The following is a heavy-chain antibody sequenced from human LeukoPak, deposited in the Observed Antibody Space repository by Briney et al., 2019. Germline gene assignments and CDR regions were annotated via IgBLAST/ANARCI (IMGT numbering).Heavy chain of an antibody. J-gene: IGHJ5*02. D-gene: IGHD3-9*01. CDR1: GGSISSSSYY. V-gene: IGHV4-39*01. CDR3: ARGRLVLRYFDWSKNWFDP. CDR2: IYYSGST. Sequence: SETLSLTCTVSGGSISSSSYYWGWIRQPPGKGLEWIGSIYYSGSTYYNPSLKSRVTISVDTSKNQFSLKLSSVTAADTAVYYCARGRLVLRYFDWSKNWFDPWGQGTLVTVSS.